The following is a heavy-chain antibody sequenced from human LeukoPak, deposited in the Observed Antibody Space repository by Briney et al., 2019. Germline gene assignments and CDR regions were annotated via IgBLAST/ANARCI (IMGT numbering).Heavy chain of an antibody. J-gene: IGHJ4*02. V-gene: IGHV3-21*01. D-gene: IGHD2-21*01. CDR1: GFTFSKYG. Sequence: PGGSLRLSCAGSGFTFSKYGLNWVRQAPGKGLEWVSSISGSISYTYYADSVKGRSTISRDNPKNSLYLQMNSLRTEDTAVYYCTSHSSFSILGNWGQGTLVTVSS. CDR3: TSHSSFSILGN. CDR2: ISGSISYT.